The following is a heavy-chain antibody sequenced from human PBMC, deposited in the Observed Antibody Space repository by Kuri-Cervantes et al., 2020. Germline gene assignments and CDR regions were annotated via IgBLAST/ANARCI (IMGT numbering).Heavy chain of an antibody. D-gene: IGHD3-3*01. J-gene: IGHJ6*02. V-gene: IGHV3-13*01. CDR1: GFTFSSYD. CDR2: IGTAGDT. Sequence: GGSLRLSCAASGFTFSSYDMHWVRQATGKGLEWVSAIGTAGDTYYPGSVKGRFTISRENAKSSLYLQMNSLRAGDTAVYYCARGRSGDNYDFWSGYYNYYYYHGMDVWGQGTTVTVSS. CDR3: ARGRSGDNYDFWSGYYNYYYYHGMDV.